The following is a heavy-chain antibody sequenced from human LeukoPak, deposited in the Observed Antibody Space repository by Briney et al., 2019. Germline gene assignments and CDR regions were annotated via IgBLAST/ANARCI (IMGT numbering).Heavy chain of an antibody. D-gene: IGHD3/OR15-3a*01. CDR2: IIPILGTA. CDR3: ARGWTPPSYYFDY. V-gene: IGHV1-69*13. CDR1: GGTFSSYA. Sequence: SVKVSCKASGGTFSSYAISWVRQAPGQGLEWMGGIIPILGTANYAQKFQGRVTITADESTSTAYMELSSLRSEDTAVYYCARGWTPPSYYFDYWGQGTLVTVSS. J-gene: IGHJ4*02.